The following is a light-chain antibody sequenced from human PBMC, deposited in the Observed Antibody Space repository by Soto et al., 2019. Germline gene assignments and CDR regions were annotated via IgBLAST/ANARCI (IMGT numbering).Light chain of an antibody. J-gene: IGKJ2*01. Sequence: EMVMTQSPATLSVSPGERATLSCRASQSVSSNLAWYQQKPGQAPRLLIYGASTRATGIPARFSGSGSGTEITLTISSLQSEDFAVYYCQQYNNWPSMYTFGQGTKLEIK. CDR2: GAS. V-gene: IGKV3-15*01. CDR1: QSVSSN. CDR3: QQYNNWPSMYT.